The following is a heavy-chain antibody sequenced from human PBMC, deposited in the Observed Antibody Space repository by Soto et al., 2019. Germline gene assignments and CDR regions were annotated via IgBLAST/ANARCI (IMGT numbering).Heavy chain of an antibody. CDR2: ITGTGVDT. CDR1: GFTFSNYA. J-gene: IGHJ4*02. CDR3: AKREYAGYDGPENPSYFDY. Sequence: GGSLRLSCAASGFTFSNYAMNWVRQAPGKGLEWVSIITGTGVDTHYADSVKGRFTISRDNSMNTLYLQMNSLRAEDTAIYYCAKREYAGYDGPENPSYFDYWGQGTLVTVSS. D-gene: IGHD5-12*01. V-gene: IGHV3-23*01.